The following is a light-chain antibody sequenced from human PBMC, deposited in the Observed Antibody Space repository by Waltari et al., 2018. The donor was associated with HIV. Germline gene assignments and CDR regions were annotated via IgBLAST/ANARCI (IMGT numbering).Light chain of an antibody. Sequence: QSVLTQPPSVSAAPGTKVTISCSGDNSNVANHFVFWYQQLPGRAPRLLIYDNEKRPSGIPDRFSAFKAGMSATLVITGLQFVDEADYYCGTWDSSLSLYVFGTGTTVAVL. CDR3: GTWDSSLSLYV. CDR1: NSNVANHF. CDR2: DNE. V-gene: IGLV1-51*01. J-gene: IGLJ1*01.